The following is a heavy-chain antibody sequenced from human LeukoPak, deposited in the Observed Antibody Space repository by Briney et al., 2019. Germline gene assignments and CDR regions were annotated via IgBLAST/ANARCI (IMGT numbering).Heavy chain of an antibody. V-gene: IGHV3-11*01. J-gene: IGHJ5*02. CDR3: ARAPAAAGTWWFDP. CDR1: GFTFSDYN. CDR2: ISRSGSTK. D-gene: IGHD6-13*01. Sequence: PGGSLRLSCAASGFTFSDYNMRWIRQAPGKGLEWVSSISRSGSTKYYADSVKGRFTISRDNAKNSLFLQMNSLRAEDTAVYYCARAPAAAGTWWFDPWGQGTLVTVSS.